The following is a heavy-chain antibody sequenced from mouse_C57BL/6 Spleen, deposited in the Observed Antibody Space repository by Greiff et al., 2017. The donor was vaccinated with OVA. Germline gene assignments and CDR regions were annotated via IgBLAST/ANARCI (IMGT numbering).Heavy chain of an antibody. D-gene: IGHD1-1*01. Sequence: QVQLQQPGAELVKPGASVKLSCKASGYTFTSYWMHWVKQRPGQGLEWIGMIHPNSGSTNYNEKFKSKATLTVDKSSSTAYMQLSSLTSEDSAVYYCARRVTTGVAKDYYGMDYWGQGTSVTVSS. CDR3: ARRVTTGVAKDYYGMDY. V-gene: IGHV1-64*01. J-gene: IGHJ4*01. CDR1: GYTFTSYW. CDR2: IHPNSGST.